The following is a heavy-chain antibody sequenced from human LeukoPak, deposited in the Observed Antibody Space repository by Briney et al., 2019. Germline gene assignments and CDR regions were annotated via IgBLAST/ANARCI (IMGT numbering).Heavy chain of an antibody. Sequence: AGGSLRLSCAASGFTFSSYGMSWVRQAPGKGLEWVSAISGSGGSTYYADSVKGRFTISRDNSKNTLYLQMNSLRAEDTAVYYCAKEGGGYCSGGSCYSYMLDYWGQGTLVTVSS. J-gene: IGHJ4*02. V-gene: IGHV3-23*01. CDR3: AKEGGGYCSGGSCYSYMLDY. CDR1: GFTFSSYG. D-gene: IGHD2-15*01. CDR2: ISGSGGST.